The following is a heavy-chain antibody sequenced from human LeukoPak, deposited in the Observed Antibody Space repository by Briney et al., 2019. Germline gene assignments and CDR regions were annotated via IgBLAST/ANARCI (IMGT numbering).Heavy chain of an antibody. Sequence: PSETLSLTCTVSGGSISSYYWSWIRQPAGKGLEWIGRIYYSGSTYYNPSLKSRVTISVDTSKNQFSLKLSSVTAADTAVYYCASLEAMAEDAFDIWGQGTMVTVSS. V-gene: IGHV4-59*05. CDR1: GGSISSYY. CDR3: ASLEAMAEDAFDI. J-gene: IGHJ3*02. CDR2: IYYSGST. D-gene: IGHD5-24*01.